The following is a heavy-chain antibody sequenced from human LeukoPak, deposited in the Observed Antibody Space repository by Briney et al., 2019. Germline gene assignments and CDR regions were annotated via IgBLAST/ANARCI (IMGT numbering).Heavy chain of an antibody. D-gene: IGHD3-22*01. CDR3: ARDQNYFDTTTYYGIDY. J-gene: IGHJ4*02. CDR2: INPNSGAT. CDR1: GYSFTAAYN. V-gene: IGHV1-2*02. Sequence: ASVKVSCKASGYSFTAAYNIHWVRQAPGQGLEWVGWINPNSGATNYAQKFQDRVTMTRDTSISTAYMELSRLRSDDTAVYLCARDQNYFDTTTYYGIDYWGQGTLVTVSS.